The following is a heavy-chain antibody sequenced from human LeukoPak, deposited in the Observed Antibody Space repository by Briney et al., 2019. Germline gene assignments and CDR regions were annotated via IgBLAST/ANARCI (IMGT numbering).Heavy chain of an antibody. J-gene: IGHJ6*02. CDR1: GGSISSYY. CDR2: IYYSGST. V-gene: IGHV4-59*01. D-gene: IGHD2-15*01. CDR3: ARDGGRLCSGGSCYYYYGMDV. Sequence: SETLSLTCTVSGGSISSYYWSWIRQPPGKGLEWIGYIYYSGSTNYNPSLKSRVTISVDTSKNQFSLKLSSVTAADTAVYYCARDGGRLCSGGSCYYYYGMDVWGQGTTVTVSS.